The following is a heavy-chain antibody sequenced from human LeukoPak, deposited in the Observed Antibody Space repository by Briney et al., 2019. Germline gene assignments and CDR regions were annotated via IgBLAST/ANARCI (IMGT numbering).Heavy chain of an antibody. J-gene: IGHJ4*02. CDR1: GFTFSSYA. CDR2: ISYDGSNK. D-gene: IGHD6-19*01. CDR3: ARDQAGSGWYIGFYFDY. V-gene: IGHV3-30*04. Sequence: GGSLRLSCAASGFTFSSYAMHWVRQAPGKGLEWVAVISYDGSNKYYADSVKGRFTISRDNSKNTLYLQMNSLRAEDTAVYYCARDQAGSGWYIGFYFDYWGQGTLVTVSS.